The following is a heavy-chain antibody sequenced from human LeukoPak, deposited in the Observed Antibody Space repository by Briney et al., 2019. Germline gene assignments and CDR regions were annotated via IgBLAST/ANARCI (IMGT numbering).Heavy chain of an antibody. V-gene: IGHV1-2*02. CDR2: IEPKSGGT. CDR1: GYTFSGTGWY. CDR3: AREMGVVPTAIPTVDS. Sequence: GASVKVSCKASGYTFSGTGWYLYWLRQAPGQGLEWMGWIEPKSGGTHYGHKFQGRVTMTRDTSMSTAYMELSRLKADDTAVYYCAREMGVVPTAIPTVDSWGQGTLVTVSS. D-gene: IGHD2-2*02. J-gene: IGHJ4*02.